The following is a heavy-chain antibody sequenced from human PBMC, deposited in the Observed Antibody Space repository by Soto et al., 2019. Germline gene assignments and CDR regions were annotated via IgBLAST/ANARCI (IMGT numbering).Heavy chain of an antibody. CDR3: ARDGAAYYDSSGYPH. J-gene: IGHJ4*02. V-gene: IGHV3-30-3*01. CDR1: GFTFSSYA. CDR2: ISYDGSNK. Sequence: QVQLVESGGGVVQPGRSLRLSCAASGFTFSSYAMHWVRQAPGKGLEGVAVISYDGSNKYYADSVKGRFTISRDNSQNTLYLQMNSLRAEDTAVYYCARDGAAYYDSSGYPHWGQGTLVTVSS. D-gene: IGHD3-22*01.